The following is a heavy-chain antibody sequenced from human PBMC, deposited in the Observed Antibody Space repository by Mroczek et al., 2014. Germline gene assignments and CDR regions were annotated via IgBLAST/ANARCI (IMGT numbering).Heavy chain of an antibody. J-gene: IGHJ3*02. CDR1: GGSISSYY. CDR2: IYYSGST. CDR3: ARVRIRAYDFWSGSKAPDDAFDI. V-gene: IGHV4-59*01. D-gene: IGHD3-3*01. Sequence: KESGPGLVKPSETLSLTCTVSGGSISSYYWSWIRQPPGKGLEWIGYIYYSGSTNYNPSLKSRVTISVDTSKNQFSLKLSSVTAADTAVYYCARVRIRAYDFWSGSKAPDDAFDIWGQGTMVTVSS.